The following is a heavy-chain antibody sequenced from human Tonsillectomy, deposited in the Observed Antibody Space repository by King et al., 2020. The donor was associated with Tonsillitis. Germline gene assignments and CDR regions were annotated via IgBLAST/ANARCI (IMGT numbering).Heavy chain of an antibody. V-gene: IGHV4-59*01. D-gene: IGHD4-17*01. Sequence: QLQESGSGLVKPSETLSLTCTVSGGSITTYYWNWIRQPPGKGLEWIGYIHYSGSTKYTPSLKSRVTISVDTSKNQFSLKLTSVTAADTAVYYCARGGDPYGAEAYFAYWGQGTLVTVSS. CDR2: IHYSGST. CDR3: ARGGDPYGAEAYFAY. J-gene: IGHJ4*02. CDR1: GGSITTYY.